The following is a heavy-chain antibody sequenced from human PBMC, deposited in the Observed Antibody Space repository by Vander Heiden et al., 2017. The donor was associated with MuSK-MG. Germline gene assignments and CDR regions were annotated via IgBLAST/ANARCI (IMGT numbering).Heavy chain of an antibody. Sequence: EVQLVESGGGLVQPGGSLRLSCAASGFTFSNHALHWVRQAPGKGLEYVSAISGDGSGTSYANSVKGRFTISRDNSKNTLYLQMGSLRDEDMAVYYCARETLGYMDVWGQGTTVTVSS. CDR1: GFTFSNHA. J-gene: IGHJ6*03. V-gene: IGHV3-64*01. CDR2: ISGDGSGT. CDR3: ARETLGYMDV.